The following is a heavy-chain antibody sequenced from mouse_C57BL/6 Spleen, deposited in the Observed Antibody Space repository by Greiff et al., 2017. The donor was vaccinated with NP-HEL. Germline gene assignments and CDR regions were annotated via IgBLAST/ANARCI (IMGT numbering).Heavy chain of an antibody. CDR3: ARDRNWDLDY. CDR1: GFTFSDYY. V-gene: IGHV5-16*01. Sequence: EVKLMESEGGLVQPGSSMKLSCTASGFTFSDYYMAWVRQVPEKGLEWVANINYDGSSTYYLDSLKSRFIISRDNEKNILYLQMSSLKSEDTATDYCARDRNWDLDYWGQGTTLTVSS. D-gene: IGHD4-1*01. J-gene: IGHJ2*01. CDR2: INYDGSST.